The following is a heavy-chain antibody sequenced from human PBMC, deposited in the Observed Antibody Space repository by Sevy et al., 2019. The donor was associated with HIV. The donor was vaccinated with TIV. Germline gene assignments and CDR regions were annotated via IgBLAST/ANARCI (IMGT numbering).Heavy chain of an antibody. D-gene: IGHD6-13*01. V-gene: IGHV4-61*01. J-gene: IGHJ4*02. CDR2: IYYSGST. Sequence: SETLSLTCTVSGGSVSSGSSYWSWIRQPPGKGLEWIAYIYYSGSTNYNPSLKSRVTISVDTSKNQFSLKLTSVTAADTAVYFCARSSSSMGGSYYFDYWGQGTLITVSS. CDR1: GGSVSSGSSY. CDR3: ARSSSSMGGSYYFDY.